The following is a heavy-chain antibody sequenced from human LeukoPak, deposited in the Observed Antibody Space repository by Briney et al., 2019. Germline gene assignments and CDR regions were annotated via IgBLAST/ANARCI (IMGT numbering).Heavy chain of an antibody. CDR3: ARDGPIAARLYYFDY. CDR1: VYIHSIYY. Sequence: ASVELSRKASVYIHSIYYMHWVRQPSRQGFEGMGIHNPSGGRTSYAQKFQGRVTMTRDTSTSTVYMELSSLRSEDTAVYYCARDGPIAARLYYFDYWGQGTLVTVSS. V-gene: IGHV1-46*01. CDR2: HNPSGGRT. J-gene: IGHJ4*02. D-gene: IGHD6-6*01.